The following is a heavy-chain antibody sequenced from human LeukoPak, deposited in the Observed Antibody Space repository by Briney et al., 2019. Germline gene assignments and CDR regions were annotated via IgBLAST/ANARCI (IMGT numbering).Heavy chain of an antibody. CDR2: INPNSGGT. J-gene: IGHJ4*01. V-gene: IGHV1-2*02. Sequence: ASVKVSCKSSGNTFTGYYMHWVRQAPGQGLEWMGWINPNSGGTNYAQKFQGRVTMTRDTSITTAYMELSRLRSDDTAVYYCSRDFTLAYCGGDCYLGALEYWGQGTLVSVSS. CDR3: SRDFTLAYCGGDCYLGALEY. CDR1: GNTFTGYY. D-gene: IGHD2-21*02.